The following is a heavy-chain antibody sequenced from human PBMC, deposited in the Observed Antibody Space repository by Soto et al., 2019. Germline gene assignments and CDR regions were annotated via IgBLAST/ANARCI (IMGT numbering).Heavy chain of an antibody. CDR1: GYPFTAYH. CDR3: TRMSASCDV. D-gene: IGHD2-21*02. CDR2: IKPSNAKA. Sequence: QVYLVQSGTEMKRPGASVKVSCQASGYPFTAYHMHWVRQAPGQGPVWMGTIKPSNAKAKYAENFQARITAARDRSTNSGYMERSALRSEETAISFCTRMSASCDVWGQGTLGSVSS. J-gene: IGHJ4*02. V-gene: IGHV1-46*03.